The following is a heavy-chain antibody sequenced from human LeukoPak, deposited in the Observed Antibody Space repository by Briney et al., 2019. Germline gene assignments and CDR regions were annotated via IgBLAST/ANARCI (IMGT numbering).Heavy chain of an antibody. CDR2: IYYSGST. D-gene: IGHD3-22*01. CDR3: ARETTYYYDSSGYSAVDY. J-gene: IGHJ4*02. CDR1: GGSISSYY. Sequence: SETLSLTCTVSGGSISSYYWSWIRQPPGKGLEWIGYIYYSGSTNYNPSLKSRVTISVDTSKNQFSLKLSSVTAADTAVYYCARETTYYYDSSGYSAVDYWGQGTLVTVSS. V-gene: IGHV4-59*12.